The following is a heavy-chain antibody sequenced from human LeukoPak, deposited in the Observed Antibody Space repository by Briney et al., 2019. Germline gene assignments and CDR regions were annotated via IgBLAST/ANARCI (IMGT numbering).Heavy chain of an antibody. J-gene: IGHJ4*02. V-gene: IGHV3-33*01. D-gene: IGHD3-22*01. Sequence: QPGGSLRLSCAASGFTFGSYGMHWVRQAPGKGLEWVAVIWYDGSNKYYADSVKGRFTSSRDNSKNTLYLQMNSLRAEDTAVYYCARGSDYYDSSGYPDFDYWGQGTLVTVSS. CDR3: ARGSDYYDSSGYPDFDY. CDR2: IWYDGSNK. CDR1: GFTFGSYG.